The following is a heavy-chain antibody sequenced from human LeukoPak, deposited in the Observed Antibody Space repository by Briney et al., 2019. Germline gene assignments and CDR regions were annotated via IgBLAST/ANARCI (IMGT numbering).Heavy chain of an antibody. CDR2: IWNDGGSK. CDR3: ARGADYYDSSGYSYPYYFDY. J-gene: IGHJ4*02. Sequence: GGSLRLSCAVSGFTFSSYAMHWVRQAPGKGPEWVAVIWNDGGSKYYADSVKGRFTISRDNSKNTVFLQMDSLGVEDAAVYYCARGADYYDSSGYSYPYYFDYWGQGTLVTVSS. CDR1: GFTFSSYA. D-gene: IGHD3-22*01. V-gene: IGHV3-33*08.